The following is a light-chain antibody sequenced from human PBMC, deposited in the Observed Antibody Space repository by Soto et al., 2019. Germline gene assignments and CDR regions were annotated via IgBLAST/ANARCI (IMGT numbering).Light chain of an antibody. CDR3: QQRTNWPRSFT. J-gene: IGKJ3*01. Sequence: EIVLTQSPATLSLSPGERATLSCRASQSVSSYLAWYQHKPGQAPRLLIYDTSKRATGIPARFSGSGSGTDFTLTTSSLEPEDFAVYYYQQRTNWPRSFTFGPGTKVDIK. CDR2: DTS. CDR1: QSVSSY. V-gene: IGKV3-11*01.